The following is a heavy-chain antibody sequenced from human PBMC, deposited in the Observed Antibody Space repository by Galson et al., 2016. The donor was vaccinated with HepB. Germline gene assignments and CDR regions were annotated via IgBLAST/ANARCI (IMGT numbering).Heavy chain of an antibody. D-gene: IGHD3-10*01. J-gene: IGHJ6*02. Sequence: SETLSLTCTVSGGSISSYYWSWIRQPPGKGLEWIGYIYYSGSTNYNPSLKSRVTISVDTSKNQFSLKLRSVTAADTAIYYCARVPVPEFGARYGMDVWGQGTTVTVSS. CDR3: ARVPVPEFGARYGMDV. CDR2: IYYSGST. V-gene: IGHV4-59*01. CDR1: GGSISSYY.